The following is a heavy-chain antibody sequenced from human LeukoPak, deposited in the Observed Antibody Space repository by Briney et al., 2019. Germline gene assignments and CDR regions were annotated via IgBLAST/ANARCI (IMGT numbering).Heavy chain of an antibody. J-gene: IGHJ6*02. Sequence: GGSLRLSCAASGFTFSSYAMSWVRQAPGKGLEWVSAISGSGGNTYYADSVKGRFTISRDNSKNTLYLQMNSLRAEDTAVYYCAKDHNHSYGRYYYYYGMDVWGQGTTVTVS. CDR2: ISGSGGNT. CDR1: GFTFSSYA. D-gene: IGHD5-18*01. CDR3: AKDHNHSYGRYYYYYGMDV. V-gene: IGHV3-23*01.